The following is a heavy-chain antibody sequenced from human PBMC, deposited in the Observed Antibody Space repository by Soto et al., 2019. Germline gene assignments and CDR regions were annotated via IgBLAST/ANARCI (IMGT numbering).Heavy chain of an antibody. D-gene: IGHD6-19*01. CDR1: GFTFSSYS. V-gene: IGHV3-21*01. CDR3: ARGRQWGQIYDYYYGMDV. CDR2: ISSSSSYI. J-gene: IGHJ6*02. Sequence: EVQLVESGGGLVKPGGSLRLSCAASGFTFSSYSMNWVRQAPGKGLEWVSSISSSSSYIYYADSVKGRFTISRDNAKNSLYLQMNGLRAEDTAVYYCARGRQWGQIYDYYYGMDVWGQGTTVTVSS.